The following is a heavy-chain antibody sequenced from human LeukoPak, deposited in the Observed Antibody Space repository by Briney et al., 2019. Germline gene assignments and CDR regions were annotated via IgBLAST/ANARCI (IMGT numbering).Heavy chain of an antibody. V-gene: IGHV4-34*01. CDR2: INHSGST. D-gene: IGHD3-10*01. Sequence: SETLSLTCAVYGGSFSGYYWSWIRQPPGKGLEWCGEINHSGSTNYNPSLKSRVTISVDTSKNQFSLKLSSVTAADTAVYYCARGRPYGSGRYYYYYYMDVWGKGTTVTVSS. J-gene: IGHJ6*03. CDR1: GGSFSGYY. CDR3: ARGRPYGSGRYYYYYYMDV.